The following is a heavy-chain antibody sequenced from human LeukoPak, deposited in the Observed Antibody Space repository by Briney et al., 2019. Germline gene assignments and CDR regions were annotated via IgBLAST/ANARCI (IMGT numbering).Heavy chain of an antibody. CDR3: ARTYYYDSSGYYRHFDY. Sequence: GGSLRLSCAASGFTFSSYWMSWVRQAPGKGLEWVANIKQDGSEKYFVDSVKGRFTISRDNAKNSLYLQMNSLRAEDTAVYYCARTYYYDSSGYYRHFDYWGQGTLVTVSS. V-gene: IGHV3-7*01. D-gene: IGHD3-22*01. J-gene: IGHJ4*02. CDR1: GFTFSSYW. CDR2: IKQDGSEK.